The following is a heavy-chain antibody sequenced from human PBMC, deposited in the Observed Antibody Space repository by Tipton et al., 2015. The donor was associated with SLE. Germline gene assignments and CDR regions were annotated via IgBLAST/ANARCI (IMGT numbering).Heavy chain of an antibody. CDR1: GGSISSGSYY. Sequence: TLSLTCTVSGGSISSGSYYWGWIRQPPGKGLEWIGSIYYSGSTYCNPSLKSRVTISVDKSKNQFSLKLSSVTAADTAVYYCARIVAAAGTRYFDYWGQGTLVTVSS. CDR2: IYYSGST. V-gene: IGHV4-39*07. CDR3: ARIVAAAGTRYFDY. J-gene: IGHJ4*02. D-gene: IGHD6-13*01.